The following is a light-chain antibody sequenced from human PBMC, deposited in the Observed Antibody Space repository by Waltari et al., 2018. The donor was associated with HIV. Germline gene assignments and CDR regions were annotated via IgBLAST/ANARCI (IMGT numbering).Light chain of an antibody. CDR1: QSVSTY. CDR2: ATS. V-gene: IGKV1-39*01. CDR3: QQSFSTVT. J-gene: IGKJ5*01. Sequence: DILLTQSPSSLSASVGDSVTITCRTGQSVSTYLNWYQQKSGKAPILLLSATSTRPLGGSSRFTGAGSGTEFTLTINSLQPEDFATYFCQQSFSTVTFGQGTRL.